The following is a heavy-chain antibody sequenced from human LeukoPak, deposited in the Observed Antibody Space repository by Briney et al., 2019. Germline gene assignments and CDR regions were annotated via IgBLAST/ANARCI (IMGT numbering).Heavy chain of an antibody. Sequence: PGGSLTLSCAASGFTFTNYNMNWVRQAPAKGLDWVASITSSSRYIYYEDPAKGRFTISRDNAKNSLFLQMNSLRAEDTAVYYCARDRGSYTLNSWGQGTLVTVSS. D-gene: IGHD1-26*01. J-gene: IGHJ4*02. CDR3: ARDRGSYTLNS. CDR2: ITSSSRYI. V-gene: IGHV3-21*01. CDR1: GFTFTNYN.